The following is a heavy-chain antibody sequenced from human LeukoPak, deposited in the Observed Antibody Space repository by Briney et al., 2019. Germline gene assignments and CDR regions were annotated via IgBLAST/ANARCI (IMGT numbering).Heavy chain of an antibody. CDR1: GGSFSGYY. V-gene: IGHV4-34*01. Sequence: NPSETLSLTCAVYGGSFSGYYWSWIRQPPGKGLEWIGEINHSGSTNYNPSLKSRVTISVDTSKNQFSLKLSSVTAADTAVYYCARGVHYGDSGGGYHFDYWGQGTLVTVSS. D-gene: IGHD4-17*01. CDR2: INHSGST. J-gene: IGHJ4*02. CDR3: ARGVHYGDSGGGYHFDY.